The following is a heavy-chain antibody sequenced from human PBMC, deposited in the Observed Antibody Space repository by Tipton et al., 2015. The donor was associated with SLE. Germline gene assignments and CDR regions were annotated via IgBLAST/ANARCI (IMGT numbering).Heavy chain of an antibody. CDR3: AKRHSSSRRPVDY. CDR1: GFTFRTYS. V-gene: IGHV3-23*01. Sequence: SLRLSCAASGFTFRTYSMTWVRQAPGKGLEWVSGISGSGGSTYYADPVKGRFTISRDNSKNTLYLQMNSLRAEDTAVYYCAKRHSSSRRPVDYWGQGTLVTVSS. J-gene: IGHJ4*02. CDR2: ISGSGGST. D-gene: IGHD6-6*01.